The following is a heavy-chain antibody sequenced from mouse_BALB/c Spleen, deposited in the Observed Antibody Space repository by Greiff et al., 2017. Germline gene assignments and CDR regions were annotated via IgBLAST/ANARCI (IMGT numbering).Heavy chain of an antibody. CDR2: ISSGGST. V-gene: IGHV5-6-5*01. J-gene: IGHJ3*01. CDR3: ARGSHDYPSWFAY. Sequence: EVKLMESGGGLVKPGGSLKLSCAASGFTFSSYAMSWVRQTPEKRLEWVASISSGGSTYYPDSVKGRFTISRDNARNILYLQMSSLRSEDTAMYYCARGSHDYPSWFAYWGQGTLVTVSA. D-gene: IGHD2-4*01. CDR1: GFTFSSYA.